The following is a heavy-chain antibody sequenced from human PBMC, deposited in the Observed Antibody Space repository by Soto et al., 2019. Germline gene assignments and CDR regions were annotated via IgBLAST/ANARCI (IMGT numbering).Heavy chain of an antibody. CDR1: GGSFSGYY. CDR3: ARVPSYGSGSYVSY. V-gene: IGHV4-34*01. CDR2: INHSGST. D-gene: IGHD3-10*01. Sequence: SETLSLTCAVYGGSFSGYYWSWIRQPPGKGLEWIGEINHSGSTNYNPSLKSRVTISVDTSKNQFSLKLSSVTAADTAVYYCARVPSYGSGSYVSYSGQGTLVTVSS. J-gene: IGHJ1*01.